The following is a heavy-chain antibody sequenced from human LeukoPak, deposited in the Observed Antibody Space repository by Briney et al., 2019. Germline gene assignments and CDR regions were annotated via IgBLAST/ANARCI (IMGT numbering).Heavy chain of an antibody. D-gene: IGHD2-2*01. CDR1: GFIFNSYA. CDR3: AREQRRLEYPNDY. Sequence: GGSLRLSCAASGFIFNSYAIHWVRQAPGKGLEWLAVMSYDEKNKYYADSVKGRFTISRDNSKNTLYLQMNSLRAEDTAVYYCAREQRRLEYPNDYWGQGTLVTVSS. J-gene: IGHJ4*02. CDR2: MSYDEKNK. V-gene: IGHV3-30*14.